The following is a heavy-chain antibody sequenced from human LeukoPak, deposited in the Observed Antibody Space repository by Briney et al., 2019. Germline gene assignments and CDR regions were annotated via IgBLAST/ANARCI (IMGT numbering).Heavy chain of an antibody. V-gene: IGHV1-18*01. CDR3: ARNAYDFWSGLSYYFDY. Sequence: ASVKVSCKASGYTFTSYGISWVRQAPGQGLEWMGWISAYNGNTNYAQKLQGRATMTTDTSTSTAYMELRSLRSDDTAVYYCARNAYDFWSGLSYYFDYWGQGTLVTVSS. D-gene: IGHD3-3*01. CDR1: GYTFTSYG. J-gene: IGHJ4*02. CDR2: ISAYNGNT.